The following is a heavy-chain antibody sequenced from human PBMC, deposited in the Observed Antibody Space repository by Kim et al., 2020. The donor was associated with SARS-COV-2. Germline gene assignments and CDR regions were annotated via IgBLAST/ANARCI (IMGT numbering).Heavy chain of an antibody. J-gene: IGHJ4*02. CDR3: ARVGRQDGGVDDY. Sequence: SVKVSCKASGGTFSSYAISWVRQAPGQGLEWMGRIIPILGIANYAQKFQGRVTITADKSTSTAYMELSSLRSEDTAVYYCARVGRQDGGVDDYWGQGTL. V-gene: IGHV1-69*04. D-gene: IGHD4-17*01. CDR1: GGTFSSYA. CDR2: IIPILGIA.